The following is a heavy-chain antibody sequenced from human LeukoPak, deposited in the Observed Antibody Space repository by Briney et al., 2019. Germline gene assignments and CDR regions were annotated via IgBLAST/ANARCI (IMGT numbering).Heavy chain of an antibody. CDR1: GFTFSNYA. J-gene: IGHJ4*02. D-gene: IGHD6-19*01. CDR3: AKDRASGSGSYSYRGFDY. V-gene: IGHV3-23*01. CDR2: ISGSGDYT. Sequence: GGSLRLSCAASGFTFSNYAMSWVRQAPGRGLEWVSAISGSGDYTIYADSVKGRFTISRDNSKNTLYLQMNSLRAEDTAVYYCAKDRASGSGSYSYRGFDYWGQGTLVTVSS.